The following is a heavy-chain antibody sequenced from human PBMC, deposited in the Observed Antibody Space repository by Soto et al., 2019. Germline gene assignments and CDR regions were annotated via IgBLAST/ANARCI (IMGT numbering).Heavy chain of an antibody. CDR2: IYHNGSP. D-gene: IGHD3-10*01. CDR3: GRWLGTSYGMDV. Sequence: SETLSLTCAASGGSISSTNWWSWVRQSPGKGLEWIGEIYHNGSPDYNPSLKSRVTISVDKSKNHVFLKLTSVTAADTAMYFCGRWLGTSYGMDVWGQGTAVTVSS. CDR1: GGSISSTNW. J-gene: IGHJ6*02. V-gene: IGHV4-4*02.